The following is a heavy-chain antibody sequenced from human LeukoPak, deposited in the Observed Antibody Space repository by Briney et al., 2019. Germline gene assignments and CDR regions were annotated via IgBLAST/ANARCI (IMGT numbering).Heavy chain of an antibody. J-gene: IGHJ3*02. CDR2: ITGSGANT. CDR1: GFTFSSYA. D-gene: IGHD6-19*01. Sequence: PGGSLRLSCAASGFTFSSYAMNWVRQAPGKGLEWVSTITGSGANTYYADSVKGRFTISRDNSKNTLYLQMNSLRAEDTAVYYCARGEQWLVLSAFDIWGQGTMVTVSS. V-gene: IGHV3-23*01. CDR3: ARGEQWLVLSAFDI.